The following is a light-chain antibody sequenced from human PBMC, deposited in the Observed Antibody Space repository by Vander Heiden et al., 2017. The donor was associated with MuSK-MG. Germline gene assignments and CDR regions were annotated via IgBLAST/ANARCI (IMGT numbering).Light chain of an antibody. CDR1: QAISSW. V-gene: IGKV1-12*01. CDR3: QQTDSFPYT. J-gene: IGKJ2*01. CDR2: GAS. Sequence: DIPMTQSPSSVSASVGDRVTITCRASQAISSWLAWYQQKPGKAPSLLIYGASSLQSGVPSRFSGSGSGTDFTLTITSLQPEDFATYYCQQTDSFPYTFGQGTKVEIK.